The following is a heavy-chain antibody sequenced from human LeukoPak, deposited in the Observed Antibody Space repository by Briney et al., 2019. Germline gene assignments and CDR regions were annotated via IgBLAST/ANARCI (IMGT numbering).Heavy chain of an antibody. CDR2: ISSGGGST. D-gene: IGHD1-26*01. Sequence: GGSLRLSCAASGFTFSSHAMSWVRQAPGKGLEWVSTISSGGGSTYYADSVKGRFTISRDNSKNTLYLQMNSLRAEDMAVYYCAKEPYSGSQLLDYWGQGTLVTVSS. CDR1: GFTFSSHA. CDR3: AKEPYSGSQLLDY. V-gene: IGHV3-23*01. J-gene: IGHJ4*02.